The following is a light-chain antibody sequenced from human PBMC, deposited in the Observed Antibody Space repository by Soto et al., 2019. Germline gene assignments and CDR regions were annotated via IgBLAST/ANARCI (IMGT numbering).Light chain of an antibody. CDR2: KVS. CDR1: SSDVGDGDF. V-gene: IGLV2-14*01. J-gene: IGLJ3*02. Sequence: QLVLTQPASVSGSPGQSITISCTGTSSDVGDGDFVSWYQQRPGKAPKLMIYKVSNRPSGVSNRFSGSKSGNTASLTISGLQAEDEADYYCCSYTRSYTWVFGGGTKLTVL. CDR3: CSYTRSYTWV.